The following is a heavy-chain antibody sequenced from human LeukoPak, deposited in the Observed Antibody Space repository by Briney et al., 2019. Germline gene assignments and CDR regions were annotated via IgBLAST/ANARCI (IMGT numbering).Heavy chain of an antibody. CDR1: GYTFTSYG. Sequence: ASVKVSCKASGYTFTSYGISWVRQAPGQGLEWMGWISAYNGSTNYAQKLQGRVTMTTDTSTSTAYMELRSLRSDDTAVYYCARAIPKSITIFGVVTMGGDYWGQGTLVTVSS. J-gene: IGHJ4*02. CDR3: ARAIPKSITIFGVVTMGGDY. CDR2: ISAYNGST. D-gene: IGHD3-3*01. V-gene: IGHV1-18*01.